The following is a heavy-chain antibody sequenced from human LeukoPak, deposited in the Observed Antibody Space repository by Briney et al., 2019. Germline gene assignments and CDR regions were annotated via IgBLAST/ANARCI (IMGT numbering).Heavy chain of an antibody. CDR3: ARDRTSIAAAGPYWYFDL. CDR1: GYSISSGYY. Sequence: PSETLSLTCTVSGYSISSGYYWGWIRQPPGKGLEWIGSIYHSGSTYYNPSLKSRVTISVDTSKNQFSLKLSSVTAADTAVYYCARDRTSIAAAGPYWYFDLWGRGTLVTVSS. CDR2: IYHSGST. D-gene: IGHD6-13*01. V-gene: IGHV4-38-2*02. J-gene: IGHJ2*01.